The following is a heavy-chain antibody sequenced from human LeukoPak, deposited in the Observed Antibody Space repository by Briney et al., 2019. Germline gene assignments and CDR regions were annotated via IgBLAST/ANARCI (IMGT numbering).Heavy chain of an antibody. Sequence: PGGSLRLSCAASGFTFSSYAMHWVRQAPGKGLEWVAVISYDGSNKYYADSVKGRFTISRDNSKNTLYLQMNSLRAEDTAVYYCAKEDMFRGVTVSFGSSVYYYGMDVWGQGTTVTVSS. CDR3: AKEDMFRGVTVSFGSSVYYYGMDV. D-gene: IGHD3-10*01. CDR1: GFTFSSYA. V-gene: IGHV3-30-3*01. J-gene: IGHJ6*02. CDR2: ISYDGSNK.